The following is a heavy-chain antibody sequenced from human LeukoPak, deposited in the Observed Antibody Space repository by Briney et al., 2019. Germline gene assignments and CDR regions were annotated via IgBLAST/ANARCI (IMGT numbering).Heavy chain of an antibody. Sequence: ASVKVSCKASGYTFTGYYMHWVRQAPGQGLEWMGWINPNSGGTNYAQKLQGRVTMTTDTSTSTAYMELRSLRSDDTAVNYCARLSGLLWFGELSNYYGMDVWGQGTLVTVSS. CDR2: INPNSGGT. D-gene: IGHD3-10*01. V-gene: IGHV1-2*02. CDR3: ARLSGLLWFGELSNYYGMDV. CDR1: GYTFTGYY. J-gene: IGHJ6*02.